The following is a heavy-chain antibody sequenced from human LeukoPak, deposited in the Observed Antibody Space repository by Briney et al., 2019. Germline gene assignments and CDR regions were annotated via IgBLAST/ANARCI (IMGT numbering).Heavy chain of an antibody. V-gene: IGHV3-23*01. Sequence: GGSLRLSCAASGFTVSSKYMSWVRQAPGKGLEWVSAISGSGGSTYYADSVKGRFTISRDNSKNTLYLQMNSLRAEDTAVYYCAKSKPLFDGPWGQGTLVTVSS. D-gene: IGHD3-10*02. CDR1: GFTVSSKY. CDR3: AKSKPLFDGP. CDR2: ISGSGGST. J-gene: IGHJ5*02.